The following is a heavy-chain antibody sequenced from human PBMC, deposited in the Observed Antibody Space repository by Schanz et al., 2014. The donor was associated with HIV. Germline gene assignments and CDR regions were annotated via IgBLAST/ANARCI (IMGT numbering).Heavy chain of an antibody. Sequence: VQLVESGGGVVRPGRSLRLSCEASGFTFDNYGMHWVRQAPGKGLEWVAVMSYDGIRKNYADSVKGRFTISRDNSKNTLYRQMNSLRVEDTAVYYCVRDAAGRFSDRSPGYWGQGTLVIVSS. CDR3: VRDAAGRFSDRSPGY. V-gene: IGHV3-30*03. CDR2: MSYDGIRK. D-gene: IGHD2-15*01. CDR1: GFTFDNYG. J-gene: IGHJ4*01.